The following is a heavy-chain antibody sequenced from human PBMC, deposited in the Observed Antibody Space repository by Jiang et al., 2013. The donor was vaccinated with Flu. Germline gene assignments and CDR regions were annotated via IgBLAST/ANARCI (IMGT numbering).Heavy chain of an antibody. J-gene: IGHJ4*02. D-gene: IGHD5-18*01. Sequence: EVQLVESGGGLVKPGGSLRLSCAASGFTFSSYSMNWVRQAPGKGLEWVSSISSSSSYIYYADSVKGRFTISRDNAKNSLYLQMNSLRAEDTAVYYCARDINGYGSFDYWGQGTLVTVSS. CDR3: ARDINGYGSFDY. CDR1: GFTFSSYS. V-gene: IGHV3-21*01. CDR2: ISSSSSYI.